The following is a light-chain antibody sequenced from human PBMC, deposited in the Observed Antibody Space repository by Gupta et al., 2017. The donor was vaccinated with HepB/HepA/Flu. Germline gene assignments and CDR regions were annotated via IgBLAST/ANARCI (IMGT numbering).Light chain of an antibody. V-gene: IGLV1-40*01. CDR3: QSYDRSLSGVV. J-gene: IGLJ2*01. CDR1: SSTIGAGYD. CDR2: GNS. Sequence: QSVLTQPPSVSGAPGPRVTISCTGSSSTIGAGYDVHWYQQLPGTAPKLLIYGNSNRPSGVPDRFSGSKSGTSASLAITGLQAEDEADYYCQSYDRSLSGVVFGGGTKLTVL.